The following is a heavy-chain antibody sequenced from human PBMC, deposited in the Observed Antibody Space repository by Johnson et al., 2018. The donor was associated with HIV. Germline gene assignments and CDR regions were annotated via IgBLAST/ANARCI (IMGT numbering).Heavy chain of an antibody. V-gene: IGHV3-33*06. CDR2: IWYDGSIK. J-gene: IGHJ3*02. CDR3: AKGLLGVGALSHDAFDI. Sequence: VQLVESGGGVVQPGRSLRLSCVVSGFTFSSYGMHWVRQAPGKGLEWVAVIWYDGSIKYYADSVKGRFTISRDNSKNTLYLQMNSLRAEDTAVYYCAKGLLGVGALSHDAFDIWGQGTMVTVSS. CDR1: GFTFSSYG. D-gene: IGHD1-26*01.